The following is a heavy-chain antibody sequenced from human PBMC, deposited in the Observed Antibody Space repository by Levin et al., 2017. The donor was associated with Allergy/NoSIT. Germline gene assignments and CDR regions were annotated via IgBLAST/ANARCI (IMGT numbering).Heavy chain of an antibody. J-gene: IGHJ3*02. CDR2: ISNDGSNK. Sequence: LSLTCAASGFTFSTYGMHWVRRGPGKGLEWVAIISNDGSNKYYVDSVKGRFTISRDNSKNTLHLQMNSLRAEDTAVYFCAKDQGCSSTSCHWSFDIWGQGTMVTVSS. V-gene: IGHV3-30*18. CDR3: AKDQGCSSTSCHWSFDI. CDR1: GFTFSTYG. D-gene: IGHD2-2*01.